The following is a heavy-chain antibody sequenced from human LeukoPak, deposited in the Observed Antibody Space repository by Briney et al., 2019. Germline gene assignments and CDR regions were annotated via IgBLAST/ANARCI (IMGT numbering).Heavy chain of an antibody. CDR1: GHSISSGYY. CDR2: IYHSGST. D-gene: IGHD4-23*01. Sequence: PSETLSLTCTVSGHSISSGYYWGWIRQPPGKGLEWIGSIYHSGSTYYNPSLKSRVTISVDTSKNQFSLKLSSVTAADTAVYYCARRALGPNDYGGNPFDYWGQGTLVTVSS. J-gene: IGHJ4*02. CDR3: ARRALGPNDYGGNPFDY. V-gene: IGHV4-38-2*02.